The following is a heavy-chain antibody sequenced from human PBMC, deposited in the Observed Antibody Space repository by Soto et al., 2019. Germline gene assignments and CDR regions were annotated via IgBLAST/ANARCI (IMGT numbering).Heavy chain of an antibody. CDR1: GYTFTSYY. CDR3: ARAVGTITIFGVVPPSPEYFDY. CDR2: INPSGGST. Sequence: GASVKVSCKASGYTFTSYYMHWVRQAPGQGLEWMGIINPSGGSTSYAQKFQGRVTMTRDTSTSTVYMELSSLRSEETAVYYCARAVGTITIFGVVPPSPEYFDYWGQGTLVTVSS. V-gene: IGHV1-46*01. J-gene: IGHJ4*02. D-gene: IGHD3-3*01.